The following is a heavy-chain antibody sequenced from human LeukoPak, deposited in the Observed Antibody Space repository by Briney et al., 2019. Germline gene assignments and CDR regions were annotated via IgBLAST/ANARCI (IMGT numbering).Heavy chain of an antibody. CDR2: IYSGGST. J-gene: IGHJ4*02. D-gene: IGHD6-13*01. Sequence: GGSLRLSCAASGFTVSSNYMSWVRQAPGKGLEWVSVIYSGGSTYYADSVKGRFTISRDNSKNTLYLQMNSLRAEDTAVYYCAKDRRAAAGHFDYWGQGTLVTVSS. CDR3: AKDRRAAAGHFDY. CDR1: GFTVSSNY. V-gene: IGHV3-53*01.